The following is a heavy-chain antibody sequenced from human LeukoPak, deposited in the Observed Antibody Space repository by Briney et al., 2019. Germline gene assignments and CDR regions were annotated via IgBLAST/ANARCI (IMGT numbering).Heavy chain of an antibody. Sequence: GGSLRISCATSGFTFSRYAMHWVRQAPGKGLEWVALISYDANIGSNKYYADSVKGRFTISRDNSKSTLYLQMNSLRAEDTAVYYCARDGGYDFWSGYYQDYWGQGTLVTVSS. CDR1: GFTFSRYA. D-gene: IGHD3-3*01. V-gene: IGHV3-30-3*01. CDR2: ISYDANIGSNK. CDR3: ARDGGYDFWSGYYQDY. J-gene: IGHJ4*02.